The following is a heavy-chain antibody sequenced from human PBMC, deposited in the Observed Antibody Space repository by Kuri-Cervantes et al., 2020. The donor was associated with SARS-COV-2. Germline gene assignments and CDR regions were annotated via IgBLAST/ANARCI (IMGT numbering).Heavy chain of an antibody. D-gene: IGHD6-19*01. Sequence: GALKISCAASGFTFSGHWIHWVRQAPGKGLVWVSRINPDGSYTNNADSVKGRFTLSRDNAKNMLFLQMNSLRAEDTAVYYCARAHTSGWYYFDYWGLGTLVTVSS. V-gene: IGHV3-74*01. J-gene: IGHJ4*02. CDR1: GFTFSGHW. CDR2: INPDGSYT. CDR3: ARAHTSGWYYFDY.